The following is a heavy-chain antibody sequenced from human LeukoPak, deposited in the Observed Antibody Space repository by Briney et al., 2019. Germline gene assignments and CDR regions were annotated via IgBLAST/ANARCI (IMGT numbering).Heavy chain of an antibody. Sequence: ASVKVSCKASGYTFTSYDINWVRQATGRGLEWMGWMNPNSGNTGYAQKFQGRVTMTRSTSISTAYMELSSLRSEDTAVYYCARGAYCGGDCYPFDYWGQGTLVTVSS. CDR2: MNPNSGNT. CDR3: ARGAYCGGDCYPFDY. J-gene: IGHJ4*02. D-gene: IGHD2-21*02. V-gene: IGHV1-8*01. CDR1: GYTFTSYD.